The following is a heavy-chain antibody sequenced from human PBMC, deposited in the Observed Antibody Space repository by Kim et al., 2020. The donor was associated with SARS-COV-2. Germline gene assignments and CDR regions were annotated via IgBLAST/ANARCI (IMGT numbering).Heavy chain of an antibody. V-gene: IGHV5-51*01. CDR2: IYPGDSDT. D-gene: IGHD6-6*01. J-gene: IGHJ6*02. CDR1: GYSFTSYW. Sequence: GESLKISCKGSGYSFTSYWIGWVRQMPGKGLEWMGIIYPGDSDTRYSPSFQGQVTISADKSISTAYLQWSSLKASDTAMYYCASGYSSSSGPYYYYGMDVWGQGTTVTVSS. CDR3: ASGYSSSSGPYYYYGMDV.